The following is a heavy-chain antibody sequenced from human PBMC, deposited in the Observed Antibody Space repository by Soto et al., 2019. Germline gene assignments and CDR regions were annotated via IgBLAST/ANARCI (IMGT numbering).Heavy chain of an antibody. Sequence: QVQLVESGGGVVQPGRALRLSCAASGFSFNTSGMHWVRQAPGKGLEWVAVIAFDGSQEFYGDSVRGRFTISRDNSKNTLFLQMKSLTLEDTAVYYCATKVRVTNYLYYGMDVWGQGTTVTVSS. CDR3: ATKVRVTNYLYYGMDV. D-gene: IGHD2-21*02. V-gene: IGHV3-30*03. CDR1: GFSFNTSG. CDR2: IAFDGSQE. J-gene: IGHJ6*02.